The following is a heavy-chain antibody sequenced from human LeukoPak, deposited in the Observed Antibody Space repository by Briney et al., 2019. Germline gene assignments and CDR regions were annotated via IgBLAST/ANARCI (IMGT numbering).Heavy chain of an antibody. CDR2: INHSGST. CDR1: GGSISSSSYY. J-gene: IGHJ5*02. Sequence: SETLSLTCTVSGGSISSSSYYWGWIRQPPGKGLEWIGEINHSGSTNYNPSLKSRVTISVDTSKNQFSLKLSSVTAADTAVYYCARGAYDFWSGYFNWFDPWGQGTLVTVSS. D-gene: IGHD3-3*01. CDR3: ARGAYDFWSGYFNWFDP. V-gene: IGHV4-39*07.